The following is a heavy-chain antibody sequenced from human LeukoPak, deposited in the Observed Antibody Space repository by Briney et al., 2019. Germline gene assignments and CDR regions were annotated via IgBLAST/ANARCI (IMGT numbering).Heavy chain of an antibody. D-gene: IGHD2-15*01. CDR1: GGSISSSTYF. CDR2: IYYSGST. J-gene: IGHJ4*01. CDR3: ARDGPEGVMVVAPTHYFDY. Sequence: PSETLSLTCTVSGGSISSSTYFWGWIRQPPGKGLEWIGSIYYSGSTYYNPSLKSRVTISVATSKNQFSLKLSSVTAADTAVYYRARDGPEGVMVVAPTHYFDYWGQGTLVTVSS. V-gene: IGHV4-39*07.